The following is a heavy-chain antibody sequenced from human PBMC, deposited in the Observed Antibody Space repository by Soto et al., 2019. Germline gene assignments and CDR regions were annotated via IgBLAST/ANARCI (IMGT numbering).Heavy chain of an antibody. J-gene: IGHJ6*02. V-gene: IGHV4-59*03. CDR1: GASIRSYY. Sequence: SETLSLTCSVSGASIRSYYWHWIRQPPGKGLEWIGYVYTSDYTRYSSSLKSRVTISVDASKSQFYLRLNSVTAADTAVYYCASSAGHPVDFFDYNGIDVWGLGTTVTVSS. CDR2: VYTSDYT. CDR3: ASSAGHPVDFFDYNGIDV. D-gene: IGHD3-10*01.